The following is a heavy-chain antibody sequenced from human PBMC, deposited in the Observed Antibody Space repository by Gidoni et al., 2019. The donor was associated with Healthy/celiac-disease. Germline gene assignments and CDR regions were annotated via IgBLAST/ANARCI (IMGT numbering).Heavy chain of an antibody. CDR2: IYYSGST. CDR1: GGSISSYY. Sequence: QVQLQESGPGLVKPSETLSLTCTVSGGSISSYYWSWIRRPPGKGLEWIGYIYYSGSTNYNPSLKSRVTISVDTSKNQFSLKLSSVTAADTAVYYCARAGFGESPFDYWGQGTLVTVSS. CDR3: ARAGFGESPFDY. V-gene: IGHV4-59*08. J-gene: IGHJ4*02. D-gene: IGHD3-10*01.